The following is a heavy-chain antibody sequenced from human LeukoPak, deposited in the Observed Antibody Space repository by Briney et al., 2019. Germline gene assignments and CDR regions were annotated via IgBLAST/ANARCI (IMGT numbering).Heavy chain of an antibody. CDR2: LYHSGST. D-gene: IGHD4-17*01. V-gene: IGHV4-59*01. CDR1: GGSISSYY. CDR3: ARLGGTVTDY. J-gene: IGHJ4*02. Sequence: SETLSLTCTVSGGSISSYYWSWIRQPPGKGLEWIGYLYHSGSTNYNPSLKSRVTISVDTSKNQFSLKLSSVTAADTAVYYCARLGGTVTDYWGQGTLVTVSS.